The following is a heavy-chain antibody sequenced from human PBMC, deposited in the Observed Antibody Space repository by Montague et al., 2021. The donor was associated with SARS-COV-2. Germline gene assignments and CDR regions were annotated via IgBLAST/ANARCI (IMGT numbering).Heavy chain of an antibody. CDR1: GGSISGYY. Sequence: SETLSLTCTVSGGSISGYYWCWFRQSAGKGLEWIGRSYNSGSTSYNPSLKSRVSMSVDTSKNQCSLKLSSVTAADTAVYYCVRDQGRSNWNYPDYWGQGTLVTVSS. CDR2: SYNSGST. J-gene: IGHJ4*02. CDR3: VRDQGRSNWNYPDY. D-gene: IGHD1-20*01. V-gene: IGHV4-4*07.